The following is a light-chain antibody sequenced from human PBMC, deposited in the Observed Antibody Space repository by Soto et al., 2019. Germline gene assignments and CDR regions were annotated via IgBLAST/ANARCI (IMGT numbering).Light chain of an antibody. V-gene: IGKV3-15*01. CDR1: QSVSNN. CDR2: GAS. CDR3: QQYDVWPALT. Sequence: EIVLTHSPGTLSLSPGERATLSCRASQSVSNNYLAWYQQKPGQAPRLLIYGASTRASGDPDRFSGSGSGTEFILTISSLQSEDSAVYYCQQYDVWPALTFGGGTKVDIK. J-gene: IGKJ4*01.